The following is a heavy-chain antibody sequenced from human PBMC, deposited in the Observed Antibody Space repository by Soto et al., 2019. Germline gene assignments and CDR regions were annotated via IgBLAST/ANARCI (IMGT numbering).Heavy chain of an antibody. CDR1: GGSISSSNW. CDR3: ASQKSGYDPEHDAFDI. Sequence: LPETLSLTCAVSGGSISSSNWWSWVRQPPGKGLEWIGEIYHSGSTNYNPSLKSRVTISVDKSKNQFSLKLSSVTAADTAVYYCASQKSGYDPEHDAFDIWGQGXMVTVSS. V-gene: IGHV4-4*03. J-gene: IGHJ3*02. D-gene: IGHD5-12*01. CDR2: IYHSGST.